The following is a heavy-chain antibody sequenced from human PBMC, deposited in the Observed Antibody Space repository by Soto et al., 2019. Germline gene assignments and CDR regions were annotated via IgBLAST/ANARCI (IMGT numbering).Heavy chain of an antibody. D-gene: IGHD3-3*01. V-gene: IGHV3-15*01. CDR1: GFTFSNAW. Sequence: EVQLLESGGGLVKPGGSLRLSCAASGFTFSNAWMSWVRQAPGTGLEWVGRIKSKTDGGTTDYAAPVKGRFTISRDDSKNTLYLQMNSLKTEDTAVYYCTTIKESADFWSGYYQSYYFDYWGQGTLVTVSS. J-gene: IGHJ4*02. CDR3: TTIKESADFWSGYYQSYYFDY. CDR2: IKSKTDGGTT.